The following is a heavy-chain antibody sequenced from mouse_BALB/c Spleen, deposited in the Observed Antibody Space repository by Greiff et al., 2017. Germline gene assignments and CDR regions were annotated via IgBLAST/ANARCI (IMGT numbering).Heavy chain of an antibody. D-gene: IGHD2-4*01. CDR1: GYTFTSYW. CDR3: TRSTMITTRYYFDY. Sequence: QVQLQQPGAELVKPGASVKLSCKASGYTFTSYWMHWVKQRPGQGLEWIGEINPSNGSTNYDEKFKSKATLTVDTSSSTAYMQLSSLTSEDSAVYYCTRSTMITTRYYFDYWGQGTTLTVSS. V-gene: IGHV1S81*02. J-gene: IGHJ2*01. CDR2: INPSNGST.